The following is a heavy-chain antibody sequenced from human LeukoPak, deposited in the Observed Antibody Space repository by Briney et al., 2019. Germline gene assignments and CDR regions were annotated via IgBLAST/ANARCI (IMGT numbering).Heavy chain of an antibody. D-gene: IGHD3-10*01. CDR2: INPNSGGT. Sequence: GASVKVSCKASGYTFTGYYMHWVRQAPGQGLEWIGRINPNSGGTNYAQKFQGRVTMTRDTSISTAYMELSRLRSDDTAVYYCARGGSGSYYRSWFDPWGQGTLVTVSS. J-gene: IGHJ5*02. CDR1: GYTFTGYY. CDR3: ARGGSGSYYRSWFDP. V-gene: IGHV1-2*06.